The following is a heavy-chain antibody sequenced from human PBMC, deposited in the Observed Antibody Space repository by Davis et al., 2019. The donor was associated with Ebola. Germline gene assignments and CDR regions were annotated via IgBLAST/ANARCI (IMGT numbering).Heavy chain of an antibody. D-gene: IGHD3-10*01. Sequence: GGSLRLSCTASGFTFGDYAMSWVRQAPGKGLEWVSAISGSGGSTYYADSVKGRFTISRDNSKNTLYLQMNSLRAEDTAVYYCAKDSGSGSYFGLGNYFDYWGQGTLVTVSS. CDR3: AKDSGSGSYFGLGNYFDY. J-gene: IGHJ4*02. V-gene: IGHV3-23*01. CDR1: GFTFGDYA. CDR2: ISGSGGST.